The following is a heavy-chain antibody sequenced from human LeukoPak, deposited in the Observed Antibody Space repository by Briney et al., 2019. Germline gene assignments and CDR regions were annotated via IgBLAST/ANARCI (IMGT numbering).Heavy chain of an antibody. CDR1: GGSISTYY. J-gene: IGHJ4*02. CDR3: ARGYSGSYYYFDY. D-gene: IGHD1-26*01. V-gene: IGHV4-59*01. CDR2: IYYSGST. Sequence: SETLSLTCTVSGGSISTYYWSWIRQPPGKGLEWIGYIYYSGSTKYNPSLESRPTTSVDTSKNQFSLKLSSVTAADTAVYFCARGYSGSYYYFDYWGQGTLVTVSS.